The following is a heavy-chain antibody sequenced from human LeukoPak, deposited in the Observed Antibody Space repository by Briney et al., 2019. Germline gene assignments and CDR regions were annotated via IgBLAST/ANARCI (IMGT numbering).Heavy chain of an antibody. CDR3: AKWGDFDVLTGYYVPDF. D-gene: IGHD3-9*01. J-gene: IGHJ4*02. Sequence: PGGSLRLSCAASGFTFSNYSMSSVRQAPGKGLEWVSAITGSGGNTYYADSVKGRFTISRDNSKNTLYLQMNSLRDEDTAVYYCAKWGDFDVLTGYYVPDFWGQGTLVTVSS. CDR1: GFTFSNYS. V-gene: IGHV3-23*01. CDR2: ITGSGGNT.